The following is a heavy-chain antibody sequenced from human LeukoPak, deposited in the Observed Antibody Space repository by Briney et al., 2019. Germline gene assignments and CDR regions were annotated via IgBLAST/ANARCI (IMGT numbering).Heavy chain of an antibody. Sequence: VASVKVSCKASGGTFSSYAISWVRQAPGQGLEWMGGIIPIFGTANYAQKFQGRVTITADKSTSTAYMELSSLRSEDTAVYYCARVSDSSGYSLGFYFDYWGQGTLVTVSS. CDR1: GGTFSSYA. V-gene: IGHV1-69*06. CDR3: ARVSDSSGYSLGFYFDY. CDR2: IIPIFGTA. D-gene: IGHD3-22*01. J-gene: IGHJ4*02.